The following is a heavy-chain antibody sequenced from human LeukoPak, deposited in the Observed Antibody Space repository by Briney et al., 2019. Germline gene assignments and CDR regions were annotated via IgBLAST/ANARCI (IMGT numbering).Heavy chain of an antibody. J-gene: IGHJ6*02. CDR3: AKAMTVPAARLIRPLYYYYYGMDV. Sequence: GGSLRLSCAASGFTFSSYAMSWVRQAPGKGLEWVSAISGSGGSTYYADSVKGRFTISRDNSKNTLYLQMDSLRAEDTAVYYCAKAMTVPAARLIRPLYYYYYGMDVWGQGTTVTVSS. V-gene: IGHV3-23*01. CDR2: ISGSGGST. D-gene: IGHD2-2*01. CDR1: GFTFSSYA.